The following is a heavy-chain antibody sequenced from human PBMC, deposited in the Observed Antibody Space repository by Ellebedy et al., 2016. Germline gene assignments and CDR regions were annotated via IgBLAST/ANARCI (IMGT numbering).Heavy chain of an antibody. Sequence: ASVKVSXKASGYTFTSYGIKWVRQAPGQGLEWMGWVSAYNGHTNYALKFQGRVTMTTDTSTTTAFMEVRGLRSDDTAVYFCARDPAFDYWGQGTLVTVSS. CDR2: VSAYNGHT. CDR3: ARDPAFDY. CDR1: GYTFTSYG. J-gene: IGHJ4*02. V-gene: IGHV1-18*01.